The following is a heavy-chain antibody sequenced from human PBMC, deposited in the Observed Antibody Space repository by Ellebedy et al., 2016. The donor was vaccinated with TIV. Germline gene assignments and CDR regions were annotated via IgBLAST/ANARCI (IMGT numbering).Heavy chain of an antibody. Sequence: AASVKVSCKASGYTVTTYGISWVRQAPGQGLEWMGWIYAHNGNTNYAQKFQDRVTMTTDTSTNTAYLELRSLGSDDTAIYYCATEGAGRYYYYGMDVWGQGTTVTVSS. V-gene: IGHV1-18*01. D-gene: IGHD6-19*01. CDR1: GYTVTTYG. J-gene: IGHJ6*01. CDR2: IYAHNGNT. CDR3: ATEGAGRYYYYGMDV.